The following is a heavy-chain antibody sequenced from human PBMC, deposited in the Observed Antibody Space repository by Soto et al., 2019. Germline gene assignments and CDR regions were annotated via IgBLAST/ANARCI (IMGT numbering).Heavy chain of an antibody. CDR3: AREGITIFGVVPFDY. Sequence: SETLSLTCAVYCGSFSGYYWSWIRQPPGKGLEWIGEINHSGSTNYNPSLKSRVTISVDTSKNQFSLKLSSVTAADTAVYYCAREGITIFGVVPFDYWGQGTLVTVSS. D-gene: IGHD3-3*01. CDR2: INHSGST. J-gene: IGHJ4*02. CDR1: CGSFSGYY. V-gene: IGHV4-34*01.